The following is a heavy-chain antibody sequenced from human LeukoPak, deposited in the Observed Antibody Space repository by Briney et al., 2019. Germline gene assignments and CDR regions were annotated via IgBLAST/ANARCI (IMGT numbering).Heavy chain of an antibody. CDR1: GYTFTGYY. CDR2: INPNSGGT. D-gene: IGHD2-2*01. J-gene: IGHJ5*02. V-gene: IGHV1-2*02. Sequence: GASVKVSCKASGYTFTGYYMHWVRQAPGQGPEWMGWINPNSGGTNYAQKFQGRVTMTRDTSISTAYMELSRLRSDDTAVYYCARDPNIVVVPAAIHWFDPWGQGTLVTVSS. CDR3: ARDPNIVVVPAAIHWFDP.